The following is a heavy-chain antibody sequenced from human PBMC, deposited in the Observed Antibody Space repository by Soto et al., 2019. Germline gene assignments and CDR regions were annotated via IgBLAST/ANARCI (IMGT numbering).Heavy chain of an antibody. D-gene: IGHD4-17*01. J-gene: IGHJ4*02. CDR2: LYYSGST. CDR3: ARIGYGDYLIY. Sequence: QLQLQESGPGLVKPSETLSLTCTVSGGSISSSSYYWGWIRQPPGKGLEWIGSLYYSGSTYDNPSLKSRVTISVDTSKNQFALKLSSVTAADTAVYYCARIGYGDYLIYWGQGTLVTVSS. CDR1: GGSISSSSYY. V-gene: IGHV4-39*01.